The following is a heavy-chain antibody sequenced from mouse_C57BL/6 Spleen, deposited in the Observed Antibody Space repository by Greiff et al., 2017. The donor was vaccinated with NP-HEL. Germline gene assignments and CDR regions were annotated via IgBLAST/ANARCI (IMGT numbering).Heavy chain of an antibody. CDR1: GYAFSSSW. J-gene: IGHJ4*01. CDR3: ARDDYDRDAMDY. D-gene: IGHD2-4*01. CDR2: IYPGDGDT. V-gene: IGHV1-82*01. Sequence: VHLVESGPELVKPGASVKISCKASGYAFSSSWMNWVKQRPGKGLEWIGRIYPGDGDTNYNGKFKGKATLTADKSSSTAYMQLSSLTSEDSAVYFCARDDYDRDAMDYWGQGTSVTVSS.